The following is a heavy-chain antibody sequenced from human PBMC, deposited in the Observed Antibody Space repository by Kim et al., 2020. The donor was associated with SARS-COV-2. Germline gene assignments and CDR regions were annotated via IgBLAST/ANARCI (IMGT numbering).Heavy chain of an antibody. V-gene: IGHV3-15*01. J-gene: IGHJ6*02. CDR3: TTDGAYYYGSGSYYNGYYYYYYGMDV. Sequence: GGSLRLSCAASGFTFSNAWMSWVRQAPGKGLEWVGRIKSKTDGGTTDYAAPVKGRFTISRDDSKNTLYLQMNSLKTEDTAVYYCTTDGAYYYGSGSYYNGYYYYYYGMDVWGQGTTVTVSS. CDR1: GFTFSNAW. CDR2: IKSKTDGGTT. D-gene: IGHD3-10*01.